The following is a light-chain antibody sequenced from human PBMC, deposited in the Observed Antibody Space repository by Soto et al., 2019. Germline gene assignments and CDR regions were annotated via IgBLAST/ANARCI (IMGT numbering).Light chain of an antibody. V-gene: IGKV3-15*01. J-gene: IGKJ2*01. CDR2: GAS. CDR1: QSISSS. CDR3: QQYEDWPPYT. Sequence: EIAMTQSPATLSVSPGERATLSCRASQSISSSLAWYQQRPGQAPRLLIYGASTRATGFPARFSGSGSGTDFTLTISSLQSEDFAVYYCQQYEDWPPYTFGQGTKLEIK.